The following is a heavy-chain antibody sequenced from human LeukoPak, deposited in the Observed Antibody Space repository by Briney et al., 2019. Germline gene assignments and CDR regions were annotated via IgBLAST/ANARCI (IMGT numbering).Heavy chain of an antibody. V-gene: IGHV4-39*07. D-gene: IGHD6-6*01. CDR1: GGSVSTSSYY. CDR2: IYYSGST. J-gene: IGHJ6*03. Sequence: PSETLSLTCTVSGGSVSTSSYYWGWIRQPPGKGLEWIGSIYYSGSTYYNPSLKSRVTISVDRSKNQFSLKLSSLTAADTAVYYCARAVAARPGYYMDVWGKGTTVTVSS. CDR3: ARAVAARPGYYMDV.